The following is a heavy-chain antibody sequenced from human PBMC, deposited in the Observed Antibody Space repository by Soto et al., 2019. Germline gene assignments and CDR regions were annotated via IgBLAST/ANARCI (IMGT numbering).Heavy chain of an antibody. V-gene: IGHV4-34*01. Sequence: SSETLSLTCAVYGGSFSGYYWSWIRQPPGKGLEWIGEINQSGSTNYNPSLKSRVTISVDTSKNQFSLKLSSVTAADTAVYYCARGVAAAGTGNQALYFDYWGQGTLVTVSS. J-gene: IGHJ4*02. CDR1: GGSFSGYY. CDR3: ARGVAAAGTGNQALYFDY. CDR2: INQSGST. D-gene: IGHD6-13*01.